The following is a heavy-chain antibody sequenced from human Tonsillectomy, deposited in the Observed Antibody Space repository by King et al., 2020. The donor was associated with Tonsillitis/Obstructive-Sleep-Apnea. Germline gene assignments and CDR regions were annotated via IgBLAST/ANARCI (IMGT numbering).Heavy chain of an antibody. D-gene: IGHD1-14*01. CDR2: IRSKAYGGTT. Sequence: VQLVESGGGLVQPGRSLRLSCTTSGFTFGDYAMNWVRQAPGKGLEWVGFIRSKAYGGTTEYAASVKGRFTISRDDSKSIAYLQMNSLKIEDTAVYYCTRGNHGFDYWGQGILVTVSS. J-gene: IGHJ4*02. CDR1: GFTFGDYA. CDR3: TRGNHGFDY. V-gene: IGHV3-49*04.